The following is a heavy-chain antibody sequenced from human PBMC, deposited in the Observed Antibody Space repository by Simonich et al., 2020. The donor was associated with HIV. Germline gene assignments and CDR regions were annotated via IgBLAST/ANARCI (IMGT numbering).Heavy chain of an antibody. V-gene: IGHV1-2*06. J-gene: IGHJ4*02. CDR3: ASGMMGFDY. D-gene: IGHD3-16*01. CDR1: GYRFTGYY. CDR2: INPNIGDT. Sequence: QVQLVQSGAEVKKPGASVKVSCKASGYRFTGYYMHWGRQAPGQGLEWMGRINPNIGDTNAAQKFQGRVTMTRDTSISTAYMELSGLRSDDTAVYYCASGMMGFDYWGQGTLVTVSS.